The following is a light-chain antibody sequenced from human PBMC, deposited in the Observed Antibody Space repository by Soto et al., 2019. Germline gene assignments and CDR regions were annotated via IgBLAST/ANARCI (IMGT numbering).Light chain of an antibody. J-gene: IGLJ1*01. CDR2: YKSDSDT. CDR1: SGLNVDIFR. Sequence: QAVVTQPSSLSASRGPSASLNCTLRSGLNVDIFRIYWYQQKPGSPPRYLLRYKSDSDTQRGPDVSGRFSASNDIATNAGILLTSGLQSEDEADYFCMIWHSDTYIFGPGTKVTVL. V-gene: IGLV5-45*03. CDR3: MIWHSDTYI.